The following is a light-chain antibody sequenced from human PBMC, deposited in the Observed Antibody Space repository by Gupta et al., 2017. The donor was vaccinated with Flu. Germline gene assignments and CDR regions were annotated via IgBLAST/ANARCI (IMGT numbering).Light chain of an antibody. Sequence: LTPSLSASASLGASVHLTSPLSTGHSNYPIGWHQKQQGKGPRFLMMVNSDGSHTKGDGIPDRCSGSTSGTGHYLTISDVQAEDEAHYYGQTCGTGFVLFGGGTKLTVV. J-gene: IGLJ3*02. CDR1: TGHSNYP. CDR2: VNSDGSH. CDR3: QTCGTGFVL. V-gene: IGLV4-69*01.